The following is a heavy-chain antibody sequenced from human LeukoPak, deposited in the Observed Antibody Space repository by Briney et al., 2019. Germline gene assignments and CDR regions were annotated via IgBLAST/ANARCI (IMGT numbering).Heavy chain of an antibody. J-gene: IGHJ4*02. D-gene: IGHD4-17*01. CDR1: GFIFSDYY. CDR2: INSGIGRTT. CDR3: ARDPGLRHFDY. V-gene: IGHV3-11*01. Sequence: GGSLRLSCAASGFIFSDYYISWIGQAPGKGLEWISDINSGIGRTTYYADSVKGRFTISRDNAKNSVFLQMNSLRVEDTAVYFCARDPGLRHFDYWGQGTLVTVSS.